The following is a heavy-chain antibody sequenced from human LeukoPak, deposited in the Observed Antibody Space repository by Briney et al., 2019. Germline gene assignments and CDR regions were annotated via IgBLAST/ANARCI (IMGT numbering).Heavy chain of an antibody. CDR1: GGSISSSSYY. J-gene: IGHJ4*02. V-gene: IGHV4-39*01. D-gene: IGHD5-18*01. Sequence: SETLSLTCTVSGGSISSSSYYWGWIRQPPGKGLEWIGSIYYSGSTYYNPSLTSRVTISVDTSKNQFSLKLSSVTAADTAVYYCAGGYSYGSYYFDYWGQGTLVTVSS. CDR2: IYYSGST. CDR3: AGGYSYGSYYFDY.